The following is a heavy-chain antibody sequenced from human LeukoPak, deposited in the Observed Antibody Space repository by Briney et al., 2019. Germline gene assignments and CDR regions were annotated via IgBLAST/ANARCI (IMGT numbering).Heavy chain of an antibody. D-gene: IGHD4-17*01. V-gene: IGHV3-23*01. CDR3: ARGAYGDYDY. J-gene: IGHJ4*02. Sequence: GGSLRLSCAASGFTFSSYAMSWVRQAPGKGLEWVSAISADASSTYYADSVEGRFTISRYNSKNALFLQMNSLRAEDTAVYYCARGAYGDYDYWGQGTLVTVSS. CDR2: ISADASST. CDR1: GFTFSSYA.